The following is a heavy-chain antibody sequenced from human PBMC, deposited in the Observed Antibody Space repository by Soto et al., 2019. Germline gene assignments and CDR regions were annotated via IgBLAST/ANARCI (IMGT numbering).Heavy chain of an antibody. CDR2: IHSGGST. D-gene: IGHD4-17*01. Sequence: EVQLVESRGGLVQPGGSLRLSCAASGFTVSSNYMTWVRQAPGKGLEWVSVIHSGGSTYYADSVKGRFTISRDNSKNTLYLQMNSLRAEDTAMYYCARYDYGNDAFDIWGQGTMVTVSS. V-gene: IGHV3-66*01. J-gene: IGHJ3*02. CDR3: ARYDYGNDAFDI. CDR1: GFTVSSNY.